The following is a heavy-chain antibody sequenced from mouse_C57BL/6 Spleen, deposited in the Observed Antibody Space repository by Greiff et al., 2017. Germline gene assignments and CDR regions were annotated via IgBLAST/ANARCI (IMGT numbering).Heavy chain of an antibody. D-gene: IGHD3-2*02. J-gene: IGHJ2*01. CDR2: IHPNSGST. V-gene: IGHV1-64*01. CDR1: GYTFTSYW. CDR3: ARVTAQAPFDY. Sequence: QVQLQQPGAELVKPGASVKLSCKASGYTFTSYWMHWVKQRPGQGLEWIGMIHPNSGSTNYNEKFKSKATLTVDKSSSTAYMQRSSRTSEDSAVYYCARVTAQAPFDYWGQGTTLTVSS.